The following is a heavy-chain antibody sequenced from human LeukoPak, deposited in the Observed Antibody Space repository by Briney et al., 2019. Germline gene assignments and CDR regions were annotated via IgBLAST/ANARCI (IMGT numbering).Heavy chain of an antibody. V-gene: IGHV4-4*07. CDR2: IYTSGST. CDR1: GGSISSYY. J-gene: IGHJ6*03. Sequence: SETLSLTCTVTGGSISSYYWSWIRQPAGKGLEWIGRIYTSGSTNYNPSLKSRVTMSVDTFKNQFSLKLSSVTAADTAVYYCARRGYSYGHYYYYYMDVWGKGTTVTVSS. D-gene: IGHD5-18*01. CDR3: ARRGYSYGHYYYYYMDV.